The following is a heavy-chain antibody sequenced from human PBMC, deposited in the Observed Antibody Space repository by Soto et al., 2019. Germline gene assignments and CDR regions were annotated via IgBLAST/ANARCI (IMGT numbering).Heavy chain of an antibody. Sequence: EVQLLESGGGLVQPGGSLRLSCAASGFTFSSYAMSWVRQAPGKGLEWVSAISGSGGSTYYADSVKGRFTISRDNSKHTLYLQMNSLRAEDTAVYYCAKDRAQLLVRDGMDVWGQGTTVTVSS. J-gene: IGHJ6*02. CDR2: ISGSGGST. CDR1: GFTFSSYA. CDR3: AKDRAQLLVRDGMDV. V-gene: IGHV3-23*01. D-gene: IGHD2-2*01.